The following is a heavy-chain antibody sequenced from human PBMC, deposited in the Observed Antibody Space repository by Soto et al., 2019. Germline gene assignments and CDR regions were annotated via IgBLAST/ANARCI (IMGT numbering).Heavy chain of an antibody. Sequence: QMQLVQSGAEVKKTGSSVKVSCKASGYTFTYRYLHWVRQAPGQALEWMGWITPFNGNTNYAQKFQDRVTITRDRSMSTAYMELRSLRSEDTAMYYCAIGGYYALDYWGQGTLVTVSS. J-gene: IGHJ4*02. V-gene: IGHV1-45*02. CDR3: AIGGYYALDY. CDR1: GYTFTYRY. D-gene: IGHD3-22*01. CDR2: ITPFNGNT.